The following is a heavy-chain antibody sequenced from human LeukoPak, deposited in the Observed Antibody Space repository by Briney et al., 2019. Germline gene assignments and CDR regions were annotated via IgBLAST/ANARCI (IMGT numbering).Heavy chain of an antibody. Sequence: PSETLSLTCTVSGGSISSSSYYWGWIRQPPGKGLEWIGSIYYSGSTYYNPSLKSRVTISVDTSKNQFSLKLSSVTAADTAVYYCARDGLWLGERYYFDYWGQGTLVTVSS. D-gene: IGHD3-10*01. J-gene: IGHJ4*02. CDR3: ARDGLWLGERYYFDY. V-gene: IGHV4-39*07. CDR2: IYYSGST. CDR1: GGSISSSSYY.